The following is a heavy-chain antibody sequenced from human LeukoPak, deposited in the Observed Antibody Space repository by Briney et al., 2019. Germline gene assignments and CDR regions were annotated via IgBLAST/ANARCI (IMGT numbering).Heavy chain of an antibody. CDR2: INPYSGDT. Sequence: GASVKVSCNASGYTFSGYFMHWVRQAPGQGLEWMGGINPYSGDTKYARKFQGRVTMTRDTSISTAYMELIRLRSDDTAVYYCARAGRYYYDNSGYYQEDDAFDIWGQGTMVTVSS. D-gene: IGHD3-22*01. V-gene: IGHV1-2*02. CDR3: ARAGRYYYDNSGYYQEDDAFDI. J-gene: IGHJ3*02. CDR1: GYTFSGYF.